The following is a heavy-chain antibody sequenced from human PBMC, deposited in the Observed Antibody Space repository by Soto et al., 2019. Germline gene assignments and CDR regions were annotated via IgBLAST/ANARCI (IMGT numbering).Heavy chain of an antibody. CDR1: GGSISSFY. CDR2: IYYSGST. V-gene: IGHV4-59*12. Sequence: SETLALTFTVSGGSISSFYWSWIRQPPGKGLEWIGYIYYSGSTNYNPSLKSRVTISVDTSKNQFSLKLSSVTAADTAVYYCARSVFPWGQGTVVTAPQ. CDR3: ARSVFP. J-gene: IGHJ5*02.